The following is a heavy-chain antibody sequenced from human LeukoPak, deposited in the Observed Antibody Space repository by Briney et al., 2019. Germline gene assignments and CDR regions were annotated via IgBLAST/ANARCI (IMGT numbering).Heavy chain of an antibody. CDR1: NYSINSADF. V-gene: IGHV4-38-2*02. Sequence: MASETLSLTCTVSNYSINSADFWAWLRQPPGKGLEWIASAALGGGTHYNPSLKSRVTLLVDISKNEFSLKLSSVTAADTATYYCARPRHTSKDVFDYWGQGNLVTVSS. CDR2: AALGGGT. J-gene: IGHJ4*02. D-gene: IGHD1-1*01. CDR3: ARPRHTSKDVFDY.